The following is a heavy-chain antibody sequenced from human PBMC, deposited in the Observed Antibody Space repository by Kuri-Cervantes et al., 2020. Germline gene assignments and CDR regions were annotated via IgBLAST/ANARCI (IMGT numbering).Heavy chain of an antibody. CDR2: INPSGGST. CDR3: ARDRSADVTYYYYYMDV. J-gene: IGHJ6*03. V-gene: IGHV1-46*01. CDR1: GYTFTSYY. Sequence: ASVKVSCKASGYTFTSYYMHWVRQAPGQGLEWMGIINPSGGSTSYAQKFQGRVTMTRDTSTSTVYMELSSLRSDDTAVYYCARDRSADVTYYYYYMDVWGKGTTVTVSS. D-gene: IGHD1-14*01.